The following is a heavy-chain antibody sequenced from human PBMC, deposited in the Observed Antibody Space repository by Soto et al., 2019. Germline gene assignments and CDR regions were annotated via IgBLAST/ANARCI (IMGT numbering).Heavy chain of an antibody. V-gene: IGHV1-46*01. CDR3: ARDLQVVPAALYYFDY. D-gene: IGHD2-2*01. J-gene: IGHJ4*02. Sequence: QVQLVQSGAEVKKPGASVNVSCKASGYTFTSHYMHWVRQVPGQGLEWMGIINPSGGSTLYAQKFQGRATMTRDTSTSTVYMDLSSLKSGDTAVYYCARDLQVVPAALYYFDYWGQGTLVTVSS. CDR1: GYTFTSHY. CDR2: INPSGGST.